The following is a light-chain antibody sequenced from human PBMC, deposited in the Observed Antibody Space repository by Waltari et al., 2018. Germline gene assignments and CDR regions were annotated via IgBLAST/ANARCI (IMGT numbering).Light chain of an antibody. V-gene: IGKV3-11*01. CDR3: QQRSSWFT. Sequence: EIVLTQSPATLSLSTGESATLSCRASQSVDPYLAWYQKKPGQAPRLLIYDASTRATGIPARFSGSGSGTDFTLTISSLEPEDFAVYYCQQRSSWFTFGGGTKVEV. CDR1: QSVDPY. CDR2: DAS. J-gene: IGKJ4*01.